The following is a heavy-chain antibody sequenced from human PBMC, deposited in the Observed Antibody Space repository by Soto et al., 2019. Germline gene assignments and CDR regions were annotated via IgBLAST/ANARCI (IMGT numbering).Heavy chain of an antibody. J-gene: IGHJ4*02. CDR3: ARSVRSWYTLMYYFDY. CDR2: INHSGST. Sequence: SETLSLTCAVYGGSFSGYYWSWTRQPPGKGLEWIGEINHSGSTNYNPSLKSRVTISVDTSKNQFSLKLSSVTAADTAVYYCARSVRSWYTLMYYFDYWGQGTLVTVSS. V-gene: IGHV4-34*01. D-gene: IGHD6-13*01. CDR1: GGSFSGYY.